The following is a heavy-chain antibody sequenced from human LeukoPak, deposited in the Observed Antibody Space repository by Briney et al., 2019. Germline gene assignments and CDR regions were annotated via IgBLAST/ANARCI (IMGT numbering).Heavy chain of an antibody. D-gene: IGHD2-21*02. CDR2: FDPEDGET. J-gene: IGHJ4*02. V-gene: IGHV1-24*01. CDR3: ARGELSYCGGDCYWLTFNY. CDR1: GSTLTELS. Sequence: GASVKVSCKVSGSTLTELSMHWVRQAPGKGLEWMGGFDPEDGETIYAQKFQGRVTMTEDTSTDTAYMELSSLRSEDTAVYYCARGELSYCGGDCYWLTFNYWGQGTLVTVSS.